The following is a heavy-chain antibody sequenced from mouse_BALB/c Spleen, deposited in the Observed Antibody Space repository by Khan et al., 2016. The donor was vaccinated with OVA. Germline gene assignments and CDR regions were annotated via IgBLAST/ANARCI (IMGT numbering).Heavy chain of an antibody. CDR2: ISDGGSYI. V-gene: IGHV5-4*02. J-gene: IGHJ3*01. D-gene: IGHD2-14*01. CDR3: ARGGYGAFCY. CDR1: GFTFSDYY. Sequence: EVELVESGGGLVKPGGSLKLSCAASGFTFSDYYMYWVRQSPEKRLEWVATISDGGSYIYYPDSVKGRFTISRDKAKNNLYLQMSSLQSEDTAMYYCARGGYGAFCYWGQGTLVTVSA.